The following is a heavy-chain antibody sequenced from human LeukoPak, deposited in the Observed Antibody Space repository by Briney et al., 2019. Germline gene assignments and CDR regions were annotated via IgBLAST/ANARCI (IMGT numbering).Heavy chain of an antibody. CDR2: ISSSSSYI. V-gene: IGHV3-21*01. CDR3: ARDLDGYSLYYYYYMDV. CDR1: GFTFSSYS. J-gene: IGHJ6*03. D-gene: IGHD5-18*01. Sequence: GGSLRLSCAASGFTFSSYSMNWVRQAPGKGLEWVSSISSSSSYIYYADSVKGRFTISRDNAKNSLYLQMNSLRAEDTAVYYCARDLDGYSLYYYYYMDVWRKGTTVSVSS.